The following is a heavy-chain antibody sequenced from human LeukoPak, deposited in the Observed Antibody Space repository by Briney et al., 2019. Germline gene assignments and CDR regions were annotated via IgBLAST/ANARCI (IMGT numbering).Heavy chain of an antibody. CDR2: IYTSGST. J-gene: IGHJ4*02. CDR1: GGSISSYY. Sequence: SETLSLTCTVSGGSISSYYWSWIRQHAGKGLEWIGRIYTSGSTNYNPSLKSRVTMSVDTSKNQFSLKLSSVTAADTAVYYCARQESSSWYGGYFDYWGQGTLVTVSS. D-gene: IGHD6-13*01. V-gene: IGHV4-4*07. CDR3: ARQESSSWYGGYFDY.